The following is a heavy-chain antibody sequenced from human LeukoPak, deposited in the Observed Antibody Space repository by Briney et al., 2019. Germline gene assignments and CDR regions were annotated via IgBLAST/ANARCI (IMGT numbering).Heavy chain of an antibody. Sequence: GGSLRLSCAASGFTFSSYSMNWVRQAPGKGLEWVSSISSSSSYIYYADSVKGRFTISRDNAKNSLYLQMNSLRAEDTAVYYCARVAYSHGKPYYYMDVWGRGTTVTISS. CDR2: ISSSSSYI. V-gene: IGHV3-21*01. CDR1: GFTFSSYS. CDR3: ARVAYSHGKPYYYMDV. D-gene: IGHD5-18*01. J-gene: IGHJ6*03.